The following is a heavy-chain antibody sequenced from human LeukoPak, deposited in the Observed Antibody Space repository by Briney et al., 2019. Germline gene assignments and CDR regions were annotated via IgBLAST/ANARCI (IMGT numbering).Heavy chain of an antibody. CDR2: VSGSGIST. J-gene: IGHJ4*02. CDR1: GFTFSSFA. V-gene: IGHV3-23*01. D-gene: IGHD6-19*01. Sequence: GGSLRLSCAACGFTFSSFAMRWVRQAPGKGLEWVSTVSGSGISTNYADSVKGRFTISRDSSKNTLYLQMNSLRAEDTAVYYCARDSGNSGWYHDYWGQGTLVTVSS. CDR3: ARDSGNSGWYHDY.